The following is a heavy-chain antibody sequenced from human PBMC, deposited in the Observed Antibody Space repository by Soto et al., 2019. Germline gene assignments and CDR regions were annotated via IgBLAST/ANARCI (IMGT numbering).Heavy chain of an antibody. D-gene: IGHD7-27*01. V-gene: IGHV4-34*01. J-gene: IGHJ5*02. Sequence: PSETLSLTCAVYGGSFSGYYWSWIRQPPGKGLEWIGEINHSGSTNYNPSLKSRVTISVDTYKNQFSLKLSSVTAADTAVYYCARDLTFAVAWGQGTLVTVAS. CDR2: INHSGST. CDR1: GGSFSGYY. CDR3: ARDLTFAVA.